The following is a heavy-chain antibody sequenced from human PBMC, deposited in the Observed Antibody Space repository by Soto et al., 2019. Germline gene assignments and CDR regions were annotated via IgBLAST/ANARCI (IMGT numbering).Heavy chain of an antibody. CDR2: ISYDGSNK. D-gene: IGHD1-1*01. CDR1: GFTFSSYG. V-gene: IGHV3-30*18. Sequence: QVQLVESGGGVVQPGRSLRLSCAASGFTFSSYGMHWVRQAPGKGLEWVAVISYDGSNKYYADSGKGRFTISRDNSKNTLYLQMNSLRAEDTAVYYCANVQKPGWWGQGTLVTVSS. J-gene: IGHJ4*02. CDR3: ANVQKPGW.